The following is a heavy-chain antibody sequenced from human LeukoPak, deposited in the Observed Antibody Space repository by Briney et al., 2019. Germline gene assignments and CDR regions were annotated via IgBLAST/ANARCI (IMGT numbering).Heavy chain of an antibody. CDR2: IKSKTDGGTT. V-gene: IGHV3-15*01. Sequence: GRSLRLSCAASGFTFSNAWMSWVRQAPGKGLEWVGRIKSKTDGGTTDYAAPVKGRFTISRDDSKNTLYLQMNSLKTEDTAVYYCFFLSQTYAGRGYWGQGTLVTVSS. CDR3: FFLSQTYAGRGY. CDR1: GFTFSNAW. D-gene: IGHD2/OR15-2a*01. J-gene: IGHJ4*02.